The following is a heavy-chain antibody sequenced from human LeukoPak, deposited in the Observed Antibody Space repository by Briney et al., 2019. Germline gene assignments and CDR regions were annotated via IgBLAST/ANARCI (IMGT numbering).Heavy chain of an antibody. D-gene: IGHD5-12*01. CDR1: GGSISSYY. J-gene: IGHJ4*02. Sequence: SETLSLTCTVSGGSISSYYRSWIRQPPGKGLEGIGYIYYSGSTNYNPSLKSRVTISVDTSKNQFSLILSSVTAADTAVYYCARVSGYDWERFYDYWGQGTQVTVSS. CDR2: IYYSGST. V-gene: IGHV4-59*01. CDR3: ARVSGYDWERFYDY.